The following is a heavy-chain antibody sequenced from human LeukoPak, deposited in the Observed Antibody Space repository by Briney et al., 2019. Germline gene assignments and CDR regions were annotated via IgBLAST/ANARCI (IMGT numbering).Heavy chain of an antibody. CDR2: IYYSGST. Sequence: SETLSLTCAVYGGSFSGYYWSWIRQHPGKGLEWIGYIYYSGSTYYNPSLKSRVTISVDTSKNQFSLKLSSVTAADTAVYYCASGPDGGYSYGYDYFDYWGQGTLVTVSS. CDR1: GGSFSGYY. V-gene: IGHV4-31*11. J-gene: IGHJ4*02. D-gene: IGHD5-18*01. CDR3: ASGPDGGYSYGYDYFDY.